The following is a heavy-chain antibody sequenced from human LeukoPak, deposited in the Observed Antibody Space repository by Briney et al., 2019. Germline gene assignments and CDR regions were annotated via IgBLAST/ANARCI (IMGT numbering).Heavy chain of an antibody. CDR1: GGTFSSYA. J-gene: IGHJ4*02. D-gene: IGHD6-13*01. V-gene: IGHV1-69*04. CDR3: ARVVGLRAAGRGVPGSVDY. CDR2: IIPILGIA. Sequence: SVKVSCKASGGTFSSYAISWVRQAPGQGLEWMGRIIPILGIANYAQKFQGRVTITADKSTSTAYMELSSLRSEDTAVYYCARVVGLRAAGRGVPGSVDYWGQGTLVTVSS.